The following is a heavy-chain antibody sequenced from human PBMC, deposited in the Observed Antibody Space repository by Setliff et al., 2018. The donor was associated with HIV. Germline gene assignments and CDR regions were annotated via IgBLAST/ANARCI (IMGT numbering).Heavy chain of an antibody. CDR2: IIPLYGTS. J-gene: IGHJ2*01. D-gene: IGHD6-13*01. Sequence: SVKVSCKASGDTFSNSAIYWVRQAPGQGLEWMGGIIPLYGTSNYARKFHGRVAITADELMTTAYMELTSLRSEDTAVYFCASLRGIAAAGENWYFDLWGRGTLVTVSS. CDR1: GDTFSNSA. V-gene: IGHV1-69*13. CDR3: ASLRGIAAAGENWYFDL.